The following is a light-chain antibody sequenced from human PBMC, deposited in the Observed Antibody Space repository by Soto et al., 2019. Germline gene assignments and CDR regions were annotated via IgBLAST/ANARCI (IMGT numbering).Light chain of an antibody. V-gene: IGLV7-46*01. CDR1: TGAVTSGHY. CDR3: LLSYSGARQGV. CDR2: DTS. J-gene: IGLJ7*01. Sequence: QAVVTQEPSLTVSPGGTVTLTCGSSTGAVTSGHYPYWFQQKPGQAPRTLIYDTSNKHSWTPARFSGSLLGGKAALTLSGAQPEDAAEYYCLLSYSGARQGVFGGGTQLTVL.